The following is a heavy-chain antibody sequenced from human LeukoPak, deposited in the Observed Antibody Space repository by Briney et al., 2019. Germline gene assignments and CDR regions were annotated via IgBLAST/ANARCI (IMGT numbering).Heavy chain of an antibody. D-gene: IGHD3/OR15-3a*01. J-gene: IGHJ1*01. CDR1: GFTFSSYS. Sequence: GGSLRLSCAASGFTFSSYSMNWVRQAPGKGLEWVSYISSSSSTIYYADSVKGRFTISRDNAKNSLYLQMNNLRAEDTAVYYCARDLDDLNTLPPLFQHWGQGTLVTVSS. CDR2: ISSSSSTI. CDR3: ARDLDDLNTLPPLFQH. V-gene: IGHV3-48*01.